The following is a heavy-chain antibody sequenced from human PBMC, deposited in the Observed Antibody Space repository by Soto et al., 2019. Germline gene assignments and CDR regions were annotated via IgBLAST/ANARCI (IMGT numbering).Heavy chain of an antibody. D-gene: IGHD6-13*01. Sequence: EVQLLESGGGLVQPGGSLRLSCAASGFTFSSYAMSWVRQAPGKGLEWVSAISGSGGSTYYADSVKGRFTISRDNSKNTLYLQMNSLRAEDTAVYYCAKGREAAAGSGYYYYGMDVWGQGTTVTVSS. CDR2: ISGSGGST. CDR3: AKGREAAAGSGYYYYGMDV. J-gene: IGHJ6*02. CDR1: GFTFSSYA. V-gene: IGHV3-23*01.